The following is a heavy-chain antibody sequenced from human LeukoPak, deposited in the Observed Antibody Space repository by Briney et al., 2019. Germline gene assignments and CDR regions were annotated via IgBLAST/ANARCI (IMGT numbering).Heavy chain of an antibody. J-gene: IGHJ4*02. CDR3: AGGYSYGYWGNY. CDR1: GFTFSSYS. D-gene: IGHD5-18*01. CDR2: ISSSSSTI. V-gene: IGHV3-48*01. Sequence: PGGSLRLSCAASGFTFSSYSTNWVRQAPGKGLEWVSYISSSSSTIYYADSVKGRFTISRDNAKNSLYLQMNSLRAEDTAVYYCAGGYSYGYWGNYWGQGTLVTVSS.